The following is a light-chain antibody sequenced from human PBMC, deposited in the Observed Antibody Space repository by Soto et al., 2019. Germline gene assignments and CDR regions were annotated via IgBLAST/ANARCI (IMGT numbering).Light chain of an antibody. J-gene: IGLJ1*01. CDR3: CSYTTSNTRPRV. CDR2: DVS. V-gene: IGLV2-14*01. CDR1: SSDVGGYNY. Sequence: QSALTQPAYVSGSPGQSITIYCNGTSSDVGGYNYVSWYQQHPGKAPKFMIYDVSNRPSGVSNRFSGSKSGNTASLTISGLQAEDEADYYCCSYTTSNTRPRVFGTGTKLTVL.